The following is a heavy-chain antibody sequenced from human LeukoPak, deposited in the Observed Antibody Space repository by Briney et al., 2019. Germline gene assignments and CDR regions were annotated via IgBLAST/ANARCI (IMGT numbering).Heavy chain of an antibody. CDR3: ARELPFDY. J-gene: IGHJ4*02. CDR2: ISGDGRSM. Sequence: GRSLRLSCAASGFTFSNYWMHWVRQAPGKGLVWVSRISGDGRSMTYAESVKGRFTISRGNAKNTLYLQMKSLRAEDTAVYFCARELPFDYWGQGTLVTVSS. CDR1: GFTFSNYW. V-gene: IGHV3-74*01.